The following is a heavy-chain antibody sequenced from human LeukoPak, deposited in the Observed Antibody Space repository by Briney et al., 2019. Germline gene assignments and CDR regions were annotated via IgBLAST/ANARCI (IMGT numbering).Heavy chain of an antibody. D-gene: IGHD2-15*01. CDR3: ARTPRPASVAAGNNWFDP. J-gene: IGHJ5*02. CDR2: IYYSGST. CDR1: GGSISSGDYY. V-gene: IGHV4-31*03. Sequence: SQTLSLTCTVSGGSISSGDYYWSWIRQHPGKGLEWIGYIYYSGSTYYNPSLKSRVIISVDTSRTQFSLKLNSVTAADTAVYYCARTPRPASVAAGNNWFDPWGRGTLVTVSS.